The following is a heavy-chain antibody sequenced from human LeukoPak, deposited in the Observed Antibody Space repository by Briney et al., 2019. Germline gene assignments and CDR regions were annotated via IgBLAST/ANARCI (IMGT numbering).Heavy chain of an antibody. CDR3: ARPMSGRWLEPPFDF. CDR2: IIPMFGTT. CDR1: GGTFSNYS. J-gene: IGHJ4*02. Sequence: ASVKVSCKASGGTFSNYSVSWVRQAPGQGPEWMGTIIPMFGTTKYPQKFRDRVTMTTDESTTTVYMELSGLRSEDTAVYNCARPMSGRWLEPPFDFWGQGTLVTVSS. D-gene: IGHD5-24*01. V-gene: IGHV1-69*05.